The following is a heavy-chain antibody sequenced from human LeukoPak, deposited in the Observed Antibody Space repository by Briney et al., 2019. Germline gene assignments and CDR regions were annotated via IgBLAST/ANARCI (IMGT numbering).Heavy chain of an antibody. Sequence: GGSLRLSCAASGFTFSSYGMHWVRQAPGKGLEWVSYISSSSSTIYYADSVKGRFTISRDNAKNSLYLQMNSLRAEDTAVYYCARAGAGGSFHWGQGTLVTVSS. CDR1: GFTFSSYG. D-gene: IGHD1-26*01. CDR2: ISSSSSTI. J-gene: IGHJ4*02. V-gene: IGHV3-48*01. CDR3: ARAGAGGSFH.